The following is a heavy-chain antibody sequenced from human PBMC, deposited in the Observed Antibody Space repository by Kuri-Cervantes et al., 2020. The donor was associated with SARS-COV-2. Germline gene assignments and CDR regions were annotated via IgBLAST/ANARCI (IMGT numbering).Heavy chain of an antibody. V-gene: IGHV3-23*01. CDR2: ISGSGSYI. D-gene: IGHD1-26*01. CDR1: GFTFSSYA. Sequence: GESLKISCAASGFTFSSYAMSWVRQAPGKALEWVSSISGSGSYIYYADSVKGRFTISRDNSKNTLYLQMNSLRAEDTAVYYCASQAGGRYYYYYMDVWGKGTRSPSP. J-gene: IGHJ6*03. CDR3: ASQAGGRYYYYYMDV.